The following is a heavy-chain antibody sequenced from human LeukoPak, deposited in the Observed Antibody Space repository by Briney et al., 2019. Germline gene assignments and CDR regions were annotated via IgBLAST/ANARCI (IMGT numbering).Heavy chain of an antibody. CDR3: ARGRQQLGGVYGY. Sequence: SVKVSCKASGGTFSSYAISWVRQAPGQGLEWMGGIIPIFGIANYAQKFQGRVTITADESTSTAYLELSSLRSEDTAVYYCARGRQQLGGVYGYWGQGTLVTVSS. CDR2: IIPIFGIA. D-gene: IGHD6-13*01. CDR1: GGTFSSYA. V-gene: IGHV1-69*01. J-gene: IGHJ4*02.